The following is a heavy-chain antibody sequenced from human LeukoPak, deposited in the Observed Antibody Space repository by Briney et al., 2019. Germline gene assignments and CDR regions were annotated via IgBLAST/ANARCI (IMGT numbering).Heavy chain of an antibody. CDR1: GFTFDDYA. J-gene: IGHJ3*02. V-gene: IGHV3-43*02. Sequence: PGRSLRLSCAASGFTFDDYAMHWVRQAPGKGLEWVSLISGDGGRTYYADSVKGRFTISRDNSKNSLYLQMNSLRAEDTALYCCAKDTGGAFDIWGQGTMVTVSS. CDR2: ISGDGGRT. D-gene: IGHD4-23*01. CDR3: AKDTGGAFDI.